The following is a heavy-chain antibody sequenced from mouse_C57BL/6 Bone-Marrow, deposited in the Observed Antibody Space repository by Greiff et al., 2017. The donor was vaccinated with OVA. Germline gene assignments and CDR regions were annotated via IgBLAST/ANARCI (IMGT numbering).Heavy chain of an antibody. CDR2: IYPRSGNT. D-gene: IGHD4-1*01. V-gene: IGHV1-81*01. CDR1: GYTFTSYG. CDR3: LTLNWDWFAY. Sequence: QVQLQQSGAELARPGASVKLSCKASGYTFTSYGISWVKQRTGQGLEWIGEIYPRSGNTYYNEKFKGKATLTADKSSSTAYLELRSLTSEDSAVYFCLTLNWDWFAYWGQGTLVTVSA. J-gene: IGHJ3*01.